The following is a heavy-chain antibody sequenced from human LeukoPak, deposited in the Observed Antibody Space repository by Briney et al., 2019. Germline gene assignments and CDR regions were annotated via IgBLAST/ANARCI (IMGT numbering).Heavy chain of an antibody. Sequence: ASVKVSRKASGYTFTSYYMHWVRQAPGQGLEWMGIINPSGGSTSYAQKFQGRVTMTRDTSTSTVYMELSSLRSEDTAVYYCARDPAYYYDSSGYPRYYFDYWGQGTLVTVSS. CDR2: INPSGGST. J-gene: IGHJ4*02. D-gene: IGHD3-22*01. CDR3: ARDPAYYYDSSGYPRYYFDY. CDR1: GYTFTSYY. V-gene: IGHV1-46*01.